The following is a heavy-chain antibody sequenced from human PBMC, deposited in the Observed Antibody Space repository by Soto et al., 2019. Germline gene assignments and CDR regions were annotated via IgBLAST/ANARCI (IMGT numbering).Heavy chain of an antibody. CDR2: IHYSGTT. V-gene: IGHV4-59*01. D-gene: IGHD6-13*01. J-gene: IGHJ4*02. CDR3: AAGEASSRNLAPYYLDF. CDR1: GGSMRNYF. Sequence: SETLSLTCTVSGGSMRNYFWTWIRQPPGKGLEWIGYIHYSGTTSFFPSYNPSLRSRVTISEDTSKNQLSLKLLSVTTADTAVYFCAAGEASSRNLAPYYLDFWGQGTLVTAPQ.